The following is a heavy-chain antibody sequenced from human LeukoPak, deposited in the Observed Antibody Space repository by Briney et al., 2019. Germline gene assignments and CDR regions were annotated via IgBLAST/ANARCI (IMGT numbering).Heavy chain of an antibody. D-gene: IGHD2-15*01. V-gene: IGHV3-21*01. CDR3: AKDLNDVAVEELTDY. Sequence: GGSLRLSCAASGFTFSSYSMNWVRQAPGKGLEWVSSISSSSSYIYYADSVKGRFTISRDNSKNTLYLQMNSLRAEDTAVYYCAKDLNDVAVEELTDYWGQGTLVTVSS. J-gene: IGHJ4*02. CDR1: GFTFSSYS. CDR2: ISSSSSYI.